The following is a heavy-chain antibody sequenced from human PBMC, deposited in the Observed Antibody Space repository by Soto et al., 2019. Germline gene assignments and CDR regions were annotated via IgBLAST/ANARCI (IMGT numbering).Heavy chain of an antibody. CDR2: SYYRGNT. V-gene: IGHV4-39*01. D-gene: IGHD3-9*01. CDR3: ARLEGLATISYYFDY. CDR1: GDSISSDNYY. Sequence: QLQLQESGPGLVKPSETLSLTCSVSGDSISSDNYYWGWIRQPPGKGLEWIGSSYYRGNTYYNPSLKTRVTISLDKSKSQFSLKLNSVTAADSAVYFCARLEGLATISYYFDYWGQGTLVTVSS. J-gene: IGHJ4*02.